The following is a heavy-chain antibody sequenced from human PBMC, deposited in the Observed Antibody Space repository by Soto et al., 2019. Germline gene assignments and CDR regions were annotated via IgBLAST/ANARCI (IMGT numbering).Heavy chain of an antibody. Sequence: GGSLRLSCAASGFTFSSYAMSWVRQAPGKGLEWVAGISGSGGSTYYADSVKGRFTISRDNFKNTLYLQMNSLRAEGTAVYYCAKAYYDILTGCVDYWGQGTLVTVSS. J-gene: IGHJ4*02. V-gene: IGHV3-23*01. CDR1: GFTFSSYA. D-gene: IGHD3-9*01. CDR2: ISGSGGST. CDR3: AKAYYDILTGCVDY.